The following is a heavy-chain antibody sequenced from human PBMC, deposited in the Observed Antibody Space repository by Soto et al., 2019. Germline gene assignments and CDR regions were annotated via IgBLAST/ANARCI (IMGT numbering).Heavy chain of an antibody. Sequence: SETLSLTYTVSGGSISSYYWSWIRQPPGKGLEWIGYIYYSGSTNYNPSLKSRVTISVDTSKNQFSLKLSSVTAADTAVYYCARTYCSGGSCYGYVFDPWGQGTLVTVSS. V-gene: IGHV4-59*08. J-gene: IGHJ5*02. CDR1: GGSISSYY. CDR3: ARTYCSGGSCYGYVFDP. CDR2: IYYSGST. D-gene: IGHD2-15*01.